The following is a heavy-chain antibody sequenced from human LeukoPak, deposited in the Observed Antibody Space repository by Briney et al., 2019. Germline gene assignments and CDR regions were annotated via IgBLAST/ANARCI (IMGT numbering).Heavy chain of an antibody. CDR3: ARGYCSGGTCYLVENWLDP. CDR1: GYTLTAYY. J-gene: IGHJ5*02. V-gene: IGHV1-2*06. CDR2: INPNSGGR. D-gene: IGHD2-15*01. Sequence: ASVKVSCKASGYTLTAYYIYWVRQAPGQGLEWMGLINPNSGGRNYAQNFQGRVTMTRDTSISTAYMELNRQRSDDTAVYYCARGYCSGGTCYLVENWLDPWGQGTLVTVSS.